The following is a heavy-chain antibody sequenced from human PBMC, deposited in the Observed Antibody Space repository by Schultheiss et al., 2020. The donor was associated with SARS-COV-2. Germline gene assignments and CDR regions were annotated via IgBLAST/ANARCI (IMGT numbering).Heavy chain of an antibody. CDR2: IIPIFGTA. Sequence: SVKVSCKASGGTFSSYAISWVRQAPGQGLEWMGGIIPIFGTANYAQKFQGRVTITADESTSTAYMELSSLRSEDTAVYYCARDGGGSGYGRWGFDYWGQGTLVTVSS. CDR3: ARDGGGSGYGRWGFDY. V-gene: IGHV1-69*13. J-gene: IGHJ4*02. D-gene: IGHD3-3*01. CDR1: GGTFSSYA.